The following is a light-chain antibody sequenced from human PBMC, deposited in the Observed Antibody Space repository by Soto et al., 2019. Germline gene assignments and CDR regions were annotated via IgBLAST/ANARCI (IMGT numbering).Light chain of an antibody. CDR1: SSDVGGYNY. CDR3: CSYAGRYTFYV. J-gene: IGLJ1*01. V-gene: IGLV2-11*01. Sequence: QSALTQPRSVSGSPGQSVTISCTGTSSDVGGYNYVPWYQQHPGKAPKLMIYDVSKRPSGVPDRFSGSKSGNTASLTISGLQAEDEADYYCCSYAGRYTFYVFGTGTKLTAL. CDR2: DVS.